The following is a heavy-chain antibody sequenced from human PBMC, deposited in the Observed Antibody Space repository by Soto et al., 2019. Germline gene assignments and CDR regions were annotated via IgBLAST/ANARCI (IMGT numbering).Heavy chain of an antibody. D-gene: IGHD6-13*01. J-gene: IGHJ6*02. CDR2: ISGSGGST. V-gene: IGHV3-23*01. CDR1: GFTFSSYA. CDR3: AKYNSSSWWNRHYYYYGMDV. Sequence: GGSLRLSCAASGFTFSSYAMSWVRQAPGKGLEWVSAISGSGGSTYYADSVKGRFTISRDNSKNTLYLQMNSLRAEDTAVYYCAKYNSSSWWNRHYYYYGMDVWGQGTTVTVSS.